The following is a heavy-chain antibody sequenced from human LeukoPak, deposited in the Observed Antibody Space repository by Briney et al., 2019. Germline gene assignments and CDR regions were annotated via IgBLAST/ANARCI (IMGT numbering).Heavy chain of an antibody. V-gene: IGHV3-7*01. CDR1: GFTFSSYW. Sequence: GGSLRLSCAASGFTFSSYWMSWVRQAPGKGLEWVANIKQDGSEKYYVDSVKGRFTISRDNAKNSLYLQMNSLRAEDTAVYYSARDPCSGGSCSDYWGQGTLDTVSS. CDR2: IKQDGSEK. J-gene: IGHJ4*02. CDR3: ARDPCSGGSCSDY. D-gene: IGHD2-15*01.